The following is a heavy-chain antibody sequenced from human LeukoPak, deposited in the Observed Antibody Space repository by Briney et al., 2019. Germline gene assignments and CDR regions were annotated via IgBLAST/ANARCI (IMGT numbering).Heavy chain of an antibody. CDR3: ARWGYTNGWYYFEN. CDR2: IKQDGSET. Sequence: GGSLRLSCAASGFTFINYWMGWVRQAPGKGLEWVANIKQDGSETCYVDSVKGRFTISRDNAKSSLFLHMNSLRAEDTAVYYCARWGYTNGWYYFENWGQGTLVTVSS. CDR1: GFTFINYW. J-gene: IGHJ4*02. D-gene: IGHD6-19*01. V-gene: IGHV3-7*01.